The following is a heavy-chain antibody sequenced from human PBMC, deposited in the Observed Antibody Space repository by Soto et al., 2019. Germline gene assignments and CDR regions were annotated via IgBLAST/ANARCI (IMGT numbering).Heavy chain of an antibody. Sequence: QVQLQQWGAGLLKPAETLSLTCAVYGGSFSGYYWSGVLQSPGKGLGGSGEITHSGSTNYKPSLQRRLTMSVDTPRIQFSLKLSSVAAADTVRYYCIAGDSGDDARYWGQGTLVTGSS. CDR3: IAGDSGDDARY. D-gene: IGHD2-21*02. V-gene: IGHV4-34*01. CDR2: ITHSGST. J-gene: IGHJ4*02. CDR1: GGSFSGYY.